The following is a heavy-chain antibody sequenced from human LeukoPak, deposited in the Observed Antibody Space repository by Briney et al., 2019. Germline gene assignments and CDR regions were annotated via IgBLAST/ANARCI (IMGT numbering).Heavy chain of an antibody. D-gene: IGHD3-3*01. CDR1: GFTFSSYS. V-gene: IGHV3-21*01. CDR2: ISSSSSYI. J-gene: IGHJ3*02. CDR3: ARVYDFWTAFDI. Sequence: GGSLRPSCAASGFTFSSYSMNWVRQAPGKGLEWVSSISSSSSYIYYADSVKGRFTISRDNAKNSLYLQMNSLRAEDTAVYYCARVYDFWTAFDIWGQGTMVTVSS.